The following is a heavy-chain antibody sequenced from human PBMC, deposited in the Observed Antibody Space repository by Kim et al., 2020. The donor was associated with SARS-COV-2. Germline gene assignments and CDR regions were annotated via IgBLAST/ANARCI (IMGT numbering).Heavy chain of an antibody. CDR2: ISWNSGSI. J-gene: IGHJ6*02. D-gene: IGHD2-15*01. CDR1: GFTFDDYA. V-gene: IGHV3-9*01. Sequence: GGSLRLSCAASGFTFDDYAMHWVRQAPGKGLEWVSGISWNSGSIGYADSVKGRFTISRDNAKNSLYLQMNSLRAEDTALYYCAKDTGCSGGSCYSWDYYYGMDVGGQGTTVTVSS. CDR3: AKDTGCSGGSCYSWDYYYGMDV.